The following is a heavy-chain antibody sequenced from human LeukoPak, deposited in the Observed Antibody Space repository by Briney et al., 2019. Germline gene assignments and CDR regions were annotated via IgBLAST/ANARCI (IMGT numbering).Heavy chain of an antibody. Sequence: SSETLSLTCTVSGDSFNTYYWSWIRQPPGKGLEWIGYMFYSGSTNYNPSLKSRVTISVDTSKNQFSLNLHSVTAADTALYYCARVGQWQYYFDYWGQGTLVTVSS. J-gene: IGHJ4*02. V-gene: IGHV4-59*01. CDR2: MFYSGST. D-gene: IGHD6-19*01. CDR1: GDSFNTYY. CDR3: ARVGQWQYYFDY.